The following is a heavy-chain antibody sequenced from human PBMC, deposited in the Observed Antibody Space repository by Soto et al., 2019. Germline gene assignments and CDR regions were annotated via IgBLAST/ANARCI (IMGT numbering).Heavy chain of an antibody. V-gene: IGHV3-48*03. Sequence: GGSLRLSCAASGFNFSSYEMNWVRQAPGKGLEGVSYISSSGSTIYYADSVKGRFTISRDNAKNSRYLQMNSLSAEDTAVYYCARVGYGDYVFDYWGQGTLVTVSS. CDR3: ARVGYGDYVFDY. D-gene: IGHD4-17*01. J-gene: IGHJ4*02. CDR1: GFNFSSYE. CDR2: ISSSGSTI.